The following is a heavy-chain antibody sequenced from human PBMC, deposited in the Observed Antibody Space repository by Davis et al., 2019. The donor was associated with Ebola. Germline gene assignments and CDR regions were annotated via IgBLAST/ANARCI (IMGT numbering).Heavy chain of an antibody. CDR3: AKGGSGWPSDYSYGMGV. J-gene: IGHJ6*04. CDR2: VTSSGGGT. V-gene: IGHV3-23*01. D-gene: IGHD6-19*01. Sequence: GGSLRLSCAASGFTFSSYSMNWVRQAPGKGLEWVSAVTSSGGGTYYADSVKGRFTISRDNSKNALYLQMNSLTVEDTAVYYCAKGGSGWPSDYSYGMGVWGKGTTVTVSS. CDR1: GFTFSSYS.